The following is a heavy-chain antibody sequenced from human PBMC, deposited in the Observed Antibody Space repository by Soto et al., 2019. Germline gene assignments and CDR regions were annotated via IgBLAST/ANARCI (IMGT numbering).Heavy chain of an antibody. V-gene: IGHV1-69*01. CDR3: AREEAVEMATPFDP. D-gene: IGHD5-12*01. J-gene: IGHJ5*02. CDR1: GGTFSSYA. Sequence: SVKGSCKAAGGTFSSYAGSWGRQAPRQGLEWMGGIIPIFGTANYAQKFQGRVTITADESTSTAYTELSSLRSEDTAVYYCAREEAVEMATPFDPWGQGTLVTVSS. CDR2: IIPIFGTA.